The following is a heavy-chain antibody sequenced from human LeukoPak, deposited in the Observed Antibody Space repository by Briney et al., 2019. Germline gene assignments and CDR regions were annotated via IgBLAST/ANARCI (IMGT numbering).Heavy chain of an antibody. CDR2: IYYSGST. J-gene: IGHJ4*02. CDR1: GGSISSGGYY. V-gene: IGHV4-31*03. CDR3: ARHPFSPPFDY. Sequence: KPSETLSLTCTVSGGSISSGGYYWSWIRQHPGKGLEWIGYIYYSGSTYYNPSLKSRVTISVDTSKNQFSLKLSSVTAADTAVYFCARHPFSPPFDYWGQGTLVTVSS.